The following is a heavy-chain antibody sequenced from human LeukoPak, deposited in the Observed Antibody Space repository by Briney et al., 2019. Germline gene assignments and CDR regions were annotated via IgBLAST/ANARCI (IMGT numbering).Heavy chain of an antibody. CDR3: AMGLDSYDSSGQFVY. CDR2: IHYSGST. Sequence: SETLSFTCTVSGGSISSSSYYGGWIRQPPGKGLEWIGSIHYSGSTYFNPSLKSRVTIFVDTSTTQFSLKLSSVTAADTAVYYCAMGLDSYDSSGQFVYWGQGTLVTVSS. D-gene: IGHD3-22*01. CDR1: GGSISSSSYY. V-gene: IGHV4-39*01. J-gene: IGHJ4*02.